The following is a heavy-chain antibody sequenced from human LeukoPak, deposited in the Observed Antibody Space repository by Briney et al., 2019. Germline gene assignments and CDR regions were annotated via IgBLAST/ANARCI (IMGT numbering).Heavy chain of an antibody. V-gene: IGHV3-48*01. CDR2: ISTSSSSI. D-gene: IGHD2-2*01. CDR1: GFTFSSYS. Sequence: PGGSLRLSCAASGFTFSSYSMNWVRQAPGKGLEWVSYISTSSSSIYYADSVKGRFTISRDTDKNSLYPQMNSLRAEDTAVYYCAREISGDIVVVPAAKLTQKYSYYYMDVWGKGTTVTVSS. J-gene: IGHJ6*03. CDR3: AREISGDIVVVPAAKLTQKYSYYYMDV.